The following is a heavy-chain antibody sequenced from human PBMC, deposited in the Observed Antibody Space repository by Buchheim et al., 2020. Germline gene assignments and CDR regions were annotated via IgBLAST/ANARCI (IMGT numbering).Heavy chain of an antibody. CDR3: AREGSSSWYPLSFYMDV. J-gene: IGHJ6*03. CDR2: ISSSSSTI. V-gene: IGHV3-48*01. Sequence: EVQLVESGGGLVQPGGPLRLSCAASGFTFSSYSMNWVRQAPGKGLEWVSYISSSSSTIYYADSVKGRFTISRDNAKNSLYLQMNSLRAEDTAVYYCAREGSSSWYPLSFYMDVWGKGTT. CDR1: GFTFSSYS. D-gene: IGHD6-13*01.